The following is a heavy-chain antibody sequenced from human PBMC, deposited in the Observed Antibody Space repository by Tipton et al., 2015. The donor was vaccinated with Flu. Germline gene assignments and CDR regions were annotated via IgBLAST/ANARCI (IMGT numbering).Heavy chain of an antibody. J-gene: IGHJ5*01. CDR1: GGSISSGGYY. D-gene: IGHD4-11*01. Sequence: TLSLTCTVSGGSISSGGYYWSWIRQHPGKGLEWIGYIYYSGSTYYNPSLKSRVTISIDTSKNQFSLKLSSVTAPDTAVYYCARRDYSNYVSVPKNWFDSWGQGILVTVSS. V-gene: IGHV4-31*03. CDR2: IYYSGST. CDR3: ARRDYSNYVSVPKNWFDS.